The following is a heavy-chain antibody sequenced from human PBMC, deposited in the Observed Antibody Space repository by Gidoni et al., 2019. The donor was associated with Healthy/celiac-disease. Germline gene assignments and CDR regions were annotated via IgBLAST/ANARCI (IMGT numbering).Heavy chain of an antibody. CDR3: ARDCSSTSCYDSDFDY. J-gene: IGHJ4*02. V-gene: IGHV3-48*03. Sequence: EVQPVESGGGLVQPGGSLRPSCVDSGFPFSSYEMNWVRQAPGKGLEWVSYISSSGSTIYYADSVKGRFTISRDNAKNSLYLQMNSLRAEDTAVYYCARDCSSTSCYDSDFDYWGQGTLVTVSS. D-gene: IGHD2-2*01. CDR1: GFPFSSYE. CDR2: ISSSGSTI.